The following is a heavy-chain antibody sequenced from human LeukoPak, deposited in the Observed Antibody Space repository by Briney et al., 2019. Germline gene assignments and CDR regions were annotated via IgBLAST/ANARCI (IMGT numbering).Heavy chain of an antibody. CDR2: INPSGGST. D-gene: IGHD3-22*01. J-gene: IGHJ4*02. Sequence: ASVKVSCKASGYTFTSYYMHWVRQAPGQGLEWMGIINPSGGSTSYAQKFQGRVTMTMDTSTRTVYMELSSLRSEATAVYYCARGLYYYDRSGHFDYWGQGTLVTVSS. CDR3: ARGLYYYDRSGHFDY. CDR1: GYTFTSYY. V-gene: IGHV1-46*01.